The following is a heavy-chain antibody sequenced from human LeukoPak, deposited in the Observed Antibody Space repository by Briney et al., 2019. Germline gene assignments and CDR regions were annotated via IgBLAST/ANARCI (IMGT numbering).Heavy chain of an antibody. CDR2: INPNSGGT. CDR1: GYTFTGYY. J-gene: IGHJ1*01. CDR3: ARAKAYCGGDCYSSEYFQH. Sequence: ASVKVSRKASGYTFTGYYMHWVRQAPGQGLEWMGWINPNSGGTNYAQKFQGRVTMTRDTSISTAYMELSRLRSDDTAVYYCARAKAYCGGDCYSSEYFQHWGQGTLVTVSS. V-gene: IGHV1-2*02. D-gene: IGHD2-21*02.